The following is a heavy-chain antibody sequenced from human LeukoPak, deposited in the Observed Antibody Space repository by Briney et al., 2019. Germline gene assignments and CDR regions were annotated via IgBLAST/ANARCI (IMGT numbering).Heavy chain of an antibody. CDR1: GGTFSSYA. J-gene: IGHJ6*03. V-gene: IGHV1-69*13. CDR3: ARMSHYYYYYMDV. CDR2: IIPIFGTA. Sequence: GASVKVSCKASGGTFSSYAISWVRQAPGQGLEWMGGIIPIFGTANYAQKFQGRVTITADESTSTAYMELSSLRSDDTAVYYCARMSHYYYYYMDVWGKGTTVTISS.